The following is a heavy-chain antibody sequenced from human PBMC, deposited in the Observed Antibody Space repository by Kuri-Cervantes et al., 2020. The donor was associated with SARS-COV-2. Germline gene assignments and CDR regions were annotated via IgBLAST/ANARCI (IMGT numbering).Heavy chain of an antibody. CDR3: ARHANSSSWYGYYYYYGMDV. CDR2: IYYSGST. V-gene: IGHV4-34*01. Sequence: ESLKISCAVYGGSFSGYYWSWIRQPPGKGLEWIGSIYYSGSTYYNPSLKSRVTISVDTSKNQFSLKLSSVTAADTAVYYCARHANSSSWYGYYYYYGMDVWGQGTTVTVSS. J-gene: IGHJ6*02. D-gene: IGHD6-13*01. CDR1: GGSFSGYY.